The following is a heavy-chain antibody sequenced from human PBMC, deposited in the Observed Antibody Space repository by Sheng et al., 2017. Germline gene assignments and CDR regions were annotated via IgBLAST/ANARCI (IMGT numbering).Heavy chain of an antibody. CDR2: ISYDGTDQ. J-gene: IGHJ4*02. V-gene: IGHV3-30*19. D-gene: IGHD1-26*01. CDR3: ARDAGEDYYLFYYFAL. Sequence: QVQLVESGGGVVQPGRSLRLSCAASGVTFSYYGMHWVRQTPGKGLEWVAVISYDGTDQYYADAVKGRFTVSRDNSKNTLFLQLTSLTVEDTAVYYCARDAGEDYYLFYYFALWGQGTLVTVSS. CDR1: GVTFSYYG.